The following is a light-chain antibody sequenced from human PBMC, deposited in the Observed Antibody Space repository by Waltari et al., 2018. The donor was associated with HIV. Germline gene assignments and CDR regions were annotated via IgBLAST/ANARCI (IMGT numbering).Light chain of an antibody. CDR2: DAS. J-gene: IGKJ1*01. Sequence: EMVMTQSPDTLSVSSGARVTLSCRASQSANRNLAWYQQRPGQAPTLLIYDASARATGVPARFSGSGSGTEFTLTITSLQSEDFAVYFCQQYNKWPLTFGQGTKVEIE. CDR3: QQYNKWPLT. CDR1: QSANRN. V-gene: IGKV3-15*01.